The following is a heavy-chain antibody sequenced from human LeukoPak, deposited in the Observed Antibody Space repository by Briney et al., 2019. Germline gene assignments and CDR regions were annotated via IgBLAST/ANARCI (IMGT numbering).Heavy chain of an antibody. CDR2: IYSGGST. D-gene: IGHD2-15*01. Sequence: GGSLRLSCAASGSTVSSNYMSWVRQAPGKGLEWVSVIYSGGSTYYADSVKGRFTISRDNSKNTLYLQMNSLRAEDTAVYYCAKDRFVGGSCYYFDYWGQGTLVTVSS. CDR3: AKDRFVGGSCYYFDY. J-gene: IGHJ4*02. CDR1: GSTVSSNY. V-gene: IGHV3-66*01.